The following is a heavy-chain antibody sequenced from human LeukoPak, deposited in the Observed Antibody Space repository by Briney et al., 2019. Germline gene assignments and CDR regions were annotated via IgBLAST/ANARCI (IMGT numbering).Heavy chain of an antibody. J-gene: IGHJ4*02. CDR3: ARHASVDGNWPRPLDY. D-gene: IGHD6-19*01. V-gene: IGHV4-39*01. CDR1: GGSISSSPYY. CDR2: IYYSGST. Sequence: PSETLSLTCTVSGGSISSSPYYWGWMRQPQGKGLEWIGNIYYSGSTYYNRSLKTRVTISVDTSKNQFSLKLTSVTAADTAVYYCARHASVDGNWPRPLDYWGQGSLVTVSS.